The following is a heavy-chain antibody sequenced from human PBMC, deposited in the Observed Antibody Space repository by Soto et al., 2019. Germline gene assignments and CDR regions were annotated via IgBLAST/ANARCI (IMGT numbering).Heavy chain of an antibody. D-gene: IGHD1-26*01. CDR3: AKGGAIVAAGTRVYLYNAMDV. V-gene: IGHV1-2*02. CDR2: INPNSGDT. Sequence: QVQLVQSGTEVKRPGDSVKVSCKASGYTFTGYYVHWVRQAPGQGLEWMGWINPNSGDTYLAQRFQGRATRNRDTSIGTAYMELRGLTSDDTAEYYCAKGGAIVAAGTRVYLYNAMDVWGQGTTVTVSS. J-gene: IGHJ6*02. CDR1: GYTFTGYY.